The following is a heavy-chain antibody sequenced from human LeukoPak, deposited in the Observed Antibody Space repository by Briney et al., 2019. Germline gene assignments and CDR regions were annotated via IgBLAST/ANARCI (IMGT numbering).Heavy chain of an antibody. J-gene: IGHJ5*02. CDR3: ASHLKSSGLNWFDP. D-gene: IGHD6-19*01. CDR2: IIPIFGTA. CDR1: GGTFSSYA. V-gene: IGHV1-69*13. Sequence: SVKVSCKASGGTFSSYAISWVRQAPGQGLEWMGGIIPIFGTANYAQKFQGRVTITADESTSTAYMELSSLRSEDTAVYYCASHLKSSGLNWFDPWGQGTLVTVSS.